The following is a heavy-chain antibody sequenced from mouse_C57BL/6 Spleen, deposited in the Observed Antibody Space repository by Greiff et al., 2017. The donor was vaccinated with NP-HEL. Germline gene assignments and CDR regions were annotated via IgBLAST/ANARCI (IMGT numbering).Heavy chain of an antibody. CDR3: TREREATHFDY. Sequence: QVQLKQSGAELVRPGASVTLSCKASGYTFTDYEMHWVKQTPVHGLEWIGAIDPETGGTAYNQKFKGKAILTADKSSSTAYMELRSLTSEDSAVYYCTREREATHFDYWGQGTTLTVSS. CDR1: GYTFTDYE. D-gene: IGHD3-2*02. J-gene: IGHJ2*01. CDR2: IDPETGGT. V-gene: IGHV1-15*01.